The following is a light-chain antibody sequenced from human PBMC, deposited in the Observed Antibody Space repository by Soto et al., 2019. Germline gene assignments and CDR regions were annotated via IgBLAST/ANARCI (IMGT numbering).Light chain of an antibody. J-gene: IGKJ4*01. CDR3: QQYNPPLT. Sequence: IVLTHAPGTLSLSPLERATLSFRSSQSVSSSYLAWYQQKPGQAPRLLIYGASSRATGIPDRFSGSGSGTDFTLTISRLEPEDFAVYFCQQYNPPLTFGGGTKVDIK. CDR2: GAS. CDR1: QSVSSSY. V-gene: IGKV3-20*01.